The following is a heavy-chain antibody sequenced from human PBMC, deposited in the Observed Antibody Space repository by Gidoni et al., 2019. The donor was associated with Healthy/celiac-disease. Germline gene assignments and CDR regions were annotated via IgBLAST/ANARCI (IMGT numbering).Heavy chain of an antibody. D-gene: IGHD3-10*01. J-gene: IGHJ4*02. Sequence: QVQLVESGGGLVKPGGFLRPSCAASGFTFSDYYMSWIRQAPGQGLEWVSYISSSSSYTNYADAVKGRFTISRDNAKNSLFLQMNSLRAEDTAVYYCARTYYYGSGSYSRGWYFDYWGQGTLVTVSS. CDR2: ISSSSSYT. V-gene: IGHV3-11*05. CDR3: ARTYYYGSGSYSRGWYFDY. CDR1: GFTFSDYY.